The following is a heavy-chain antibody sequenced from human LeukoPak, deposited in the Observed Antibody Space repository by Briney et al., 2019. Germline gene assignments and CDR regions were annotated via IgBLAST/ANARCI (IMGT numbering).Heavy chain of an antibody. Sequence: ASETLSLTCTVSGGSISSYYWSWIRQPPGKGLEWIGYIYTSGSTNYNPSLKSRVTISVDTSKNQFSLKLSSVTAADTAVYYCARTTPYYYDSSGYYPVFDYWGQGTLVTVSS. D-gene: IGHD3-22*01. CDR1: GGSISSYY. V-gene: IGHV4-4*09. CDR2: IYTSGST. J-gene: IGHJ4*02. CDR3: ARTTPYYYDSSGYYPVFDY.